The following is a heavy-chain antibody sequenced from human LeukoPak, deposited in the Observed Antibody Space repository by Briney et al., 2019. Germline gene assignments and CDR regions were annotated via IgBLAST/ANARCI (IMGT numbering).Heavy chain of an antibody. V-gene: IGHV1-69*13. CDR1: GGTFSSYA. CDR3: AARYDFYFDY. J-gene: IGHJ4*02. D-gene: IGHD5-12*01. CDR2: IIPIFGTA. Sequence: ASVKVSCKASGGTFSSYAISWVRQAPGQGLEWMGGIIPIFGTANYAQKFQGRVTITADESTSTAYMELSSLRSEDTAVYYCAARYDFYFDYWGQGTLVTVSS.